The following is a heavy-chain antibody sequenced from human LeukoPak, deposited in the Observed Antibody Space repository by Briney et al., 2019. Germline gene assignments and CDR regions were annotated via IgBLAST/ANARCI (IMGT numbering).Heavy chain of an antibody. D-gene: IGHD5-18*01. CDR3: ARDDTDSYGLYYYGMDV. CDR2: IIPILGIA. J-gene: IGHJ6*02. CDR1: GGTFSSYA. Sequence: SVKVSCKASGGTFSSYAISWVRQAPGQGLEWMGRIIPILGIANYAQKFQGRVTITADKSTSTAYMELSSLRSEDTAVYYCARDDTDSYGLYYYGMDVWGQGTTVPVSS. V-gene: IGHV1-69*04.